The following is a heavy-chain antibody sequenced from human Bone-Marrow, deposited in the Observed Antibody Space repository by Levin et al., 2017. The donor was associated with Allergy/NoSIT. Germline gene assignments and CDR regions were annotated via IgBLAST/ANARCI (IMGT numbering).Heavy chain of an antibody. CDR3: AREINIGYCTHSSCLFEP. D-gene: IGHD2-8*01. J-gene: IGHJ5*02. Sequence: GESLKISCAASGFPFRDYYMSWIRQPPGKGPEWISYITRSNSHTDYADSVKGRFTISRDNAKNLLYLQMNSMRAEDTAVYYCAREINIGYCTHSSCLFEPWGQGTLVSVSS. CDR1: GFPFRDYY. CDR2: ITRSNSHT. V-gene: IGHV3-11*05.